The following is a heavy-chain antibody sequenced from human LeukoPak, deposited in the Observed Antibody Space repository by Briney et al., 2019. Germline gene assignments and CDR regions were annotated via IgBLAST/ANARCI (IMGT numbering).Heavy chain of an antibody. J-gene: IGHJ4*02. CDR1: GGSISSYY. Sequence: SETLSLTCTVSGGSISSYYWSWIRQPPGKGLEWIGYIYYSGSTNYNPSLKSRVTISVDTSKNQFSLKLSSVTAADTAVYYCARGTYSSSWYFWGQGTLVTVSS. CDR2: IYYSGST. D-gene: IGHD6-13*01. V-gene: IGHV4-59*08. CDR3: ARGTYSSSWYF.